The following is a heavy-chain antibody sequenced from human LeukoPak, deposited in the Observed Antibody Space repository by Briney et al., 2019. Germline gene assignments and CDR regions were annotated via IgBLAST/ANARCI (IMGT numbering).Heavy chain of an antibody. CDR2: IYTSGST. CDR3: ARDRYYYDSSGPLRP. J-gene: IGHJ4*02. D-gene: IGHD3-22*01. V-gene: IGHV4-4*07. Sequence: SETLSLTCTVSGGSISSYYWSWIRQPPGKGLEWIGRIYTSGSTNYNPSLKSRVTMSVDTSKNQFSLKLSSVTAADTAVYYCARDRYYYDSSGPLRPWSQGTLVTVSS. CDR1: GGSISSYY.